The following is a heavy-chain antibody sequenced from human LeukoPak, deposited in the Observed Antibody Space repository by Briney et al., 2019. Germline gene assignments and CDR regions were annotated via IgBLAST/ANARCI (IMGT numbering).Heavy chain of an antibody. CDR2: IYYSGST. CDR3: ARAIEQQLVLNWFDP. CDR1: GGSISSYY. V-gene: IGHV4-59*01. Sequence: SSETLSLTCTISGGSISSYYWSWIRQPPGKGLEWFGYIYYSGSTNYNPSLKSRVTISVDTSKNQFSLKLSSVTAADTAVYYCARAIEQQLVLNWFDPWGQGTLVTVSS. J-gene: IGHJ5*02. D-gene: IGHD6-13*01.